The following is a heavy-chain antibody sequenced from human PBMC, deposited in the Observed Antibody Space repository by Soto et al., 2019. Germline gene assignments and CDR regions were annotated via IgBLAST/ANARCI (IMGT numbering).Heavy chain of an antibody. J-gene: IGHJ4*02. V-gene: IGHV3-23*01. D-gene: IGHD5-12*01. CDR2: IVVSGGIT. Sequence: EVQLLESGGGLAQPGGSLRLSCAASGFTFSSYPMSWVRQAPGQGLEWVSGIVVSGGITYYADSVKGRFTISRDNSKNTLYLQMNSLRAEETAVYYCAKNSAATIRVGYDYWGQGPLVTVSS. CDR1: GFTFSSYP. CDR3: AKNSAATIRVGYDY.